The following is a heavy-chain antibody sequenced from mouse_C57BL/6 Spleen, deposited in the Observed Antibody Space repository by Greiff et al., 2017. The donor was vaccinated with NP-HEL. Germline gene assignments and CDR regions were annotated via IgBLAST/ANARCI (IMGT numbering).Heavy chain of an antibody. CDR1: GYAFSSYW. Sequence: VQLQQSGAELVKPGASVKISCKASGYAFSSYWMNWVKQRPGKGLEWIGQIYPGDGDTNYNGKFKGKATLTADKSSSTAYMQLSSLTSEDSAVYFCAREGDYVLAWFAYWGQGTLVTVSA. CDR3: AREGDYVLAWFAY. J-gene: IGHJ3*01. V-gene: IGHV1-80*01. CDR2: IYPGDGDT. D-gene: IGHD2-4*01.